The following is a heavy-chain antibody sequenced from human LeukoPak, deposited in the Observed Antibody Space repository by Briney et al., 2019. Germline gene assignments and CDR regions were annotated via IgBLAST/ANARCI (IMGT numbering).Heavy chain of an antibody. CDR3: ARGPSSGWSFDAFDI. Sequence: PSETLSLTCAVYGGSFSGYYWSWIRQPPGKGLEWIGEINHSGSTNYNPSLKSRVTISVDTSKNQFSLKLSSVTAADTAVYYCARGPSSGWSFDAFDIWGQGTMVTVSS. J-gene: IGHJ3*02. D-gene: IGHD6-19*01. V-gene: IGHV4-34*01. CDR1: GGSFSGYY. CDR2: INHSGST.